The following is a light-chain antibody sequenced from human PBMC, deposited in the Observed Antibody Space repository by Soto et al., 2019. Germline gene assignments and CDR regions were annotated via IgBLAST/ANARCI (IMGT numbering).Light chain of an antibody. J-gene: IGKJ1*01. CDR1: QSISNS. V-gene: IGKV1-39*01. CDR2: RTS. Sequence: DIQLTQAPSSLSASVGDRVTISCRASQSISNSLNWYQKKPGNAPNLLIFRTSGVHSGVPARFSGSGSGTDFILTISSLQREDLATYYCQQSYSSSWTFGQGTKVEI. CDR3: QQSYSSSWT.